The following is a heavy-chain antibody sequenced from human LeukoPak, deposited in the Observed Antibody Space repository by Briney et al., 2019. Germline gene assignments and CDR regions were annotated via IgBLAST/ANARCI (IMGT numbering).Heavy chain of an antibody. V-gene: IGHV3-48*03. Sequence: EGSLRLSCAASGFTFSSYEMNWVRQAPGKGLEWVSYISSSGSAIYYADSVKGRFTISRDNAENTLYLQMNNLRVEDTALYFCHPLGYTSNWGQGTLVTVSS. D-gene: IGHD6-13*01. CDR2: ISSSGSAI. CDR1: GFTFSSYE. J-gene: IGHJ4*02. CDR3: HPLGYTSN.